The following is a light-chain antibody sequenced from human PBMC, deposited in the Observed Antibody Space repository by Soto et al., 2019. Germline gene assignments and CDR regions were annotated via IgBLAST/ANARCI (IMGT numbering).Light chain of an antibody. CDR1: QSVSSSY. Sequence: EIVLTQSPAPPSLSPGERGTLSLRASQSVSSSYLAWYQQKPGQAPRVLIYAASTRATGIPDRFSGSGSGTEFTLTISSLHSEDFGVYYCQQYDNWWTFGQGTKVDIK. CDR3: QQYDNWWT. V-gene: IGKV3-15*01. CDR2: AAS. J-gene: IGKJ1*01.